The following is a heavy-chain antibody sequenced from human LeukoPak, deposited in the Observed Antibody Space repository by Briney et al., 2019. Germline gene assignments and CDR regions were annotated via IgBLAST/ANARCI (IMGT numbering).Heavy chain of an antibody. J-gene: IGHJ4*02. CDR1: GFTFNNAW. CDR2: IKSKTDGGTI. CDR3: TTEGGTEYSSSWSDGGFDF. D-gene: IGHD6-13*01. Sequence: GGSLRLSCAASGFTFNNAWVNWVRQAPGKGLEWVGRIKSKTDGGTIDSAAPVKGRFTISRDDSKNTLYLQMNSLKIEDTAVYYCTTEGGTEYSSSWSDGGFDFWGQGTLVTVSS. V-gene: IGHV3-15*07.